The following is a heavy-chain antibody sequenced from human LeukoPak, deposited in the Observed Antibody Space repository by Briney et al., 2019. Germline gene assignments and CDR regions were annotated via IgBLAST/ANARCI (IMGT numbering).Heavy chain of an antibody. Sequence: PGGSLRLSCAASGFSFSHFGMHWVRQAPGKGVEWVAFIGSDGDKKYFADSLKGRLTISRDNSKNMLFLQVSSLRTEDTAVYYCAKDGYCSGGACYAWHFDSWGLGTLVTVSS. CDR3: AKDGYCSGGACYAWHFDS. J-gene: IGHJ4*02. CDR1: GFSFSHFG. V-gene: IGHV3-30*02. D-gene: IGHD2-15*01. CDR2: IGSDGDKK.